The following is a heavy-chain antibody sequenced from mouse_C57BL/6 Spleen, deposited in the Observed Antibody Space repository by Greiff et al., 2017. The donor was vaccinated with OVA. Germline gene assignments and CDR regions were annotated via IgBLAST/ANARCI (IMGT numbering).Heavy chain of an antibody. V-gene: IGHV1-50*01. J-gene: IGHJ2*01. CDR3: ARLDGYSYYFDY. D-gene: IGHD2-3*01. Sequence: VQLQQPGAELVKPGASVKLSCKASGYTFTSYWMQWVKQRPGQGLEWIGEIDPSDSYTNYNQKFKGKATLTVDTSSSTAYMQLSSLTSEDSAVYYCARLDGYSYYFDYWGQGTTLTVSS. CDR2: IDPSDSYT. CDR1: GYTFTSYW.